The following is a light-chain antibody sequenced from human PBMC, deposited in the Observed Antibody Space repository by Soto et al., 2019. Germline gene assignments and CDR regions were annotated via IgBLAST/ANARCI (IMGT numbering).Light chain of an antibody. CDR1: QSVNSSY. Sequence: EIGLTQSPGTLSLSPGERVTLSCRASQSVNSSYLAWYQHKPGQAPRLLIYGASTRATGIPARFSGSGSGTDFTLTIARLEPGDFAVYYCQQYGNSPQTFGQGTKVDIK. CDR3: QQYGNSPQT. J-gene: IGKJ1*01. V-gene: IGKV3-20*01. CDR2: GAS.